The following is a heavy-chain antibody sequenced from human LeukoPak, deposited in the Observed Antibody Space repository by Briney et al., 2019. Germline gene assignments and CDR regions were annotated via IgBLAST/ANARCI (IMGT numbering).Heavy chain of an antibody. CDR1: GGSISSYY. D-gene: IGHD6-19*01. CDR3: ARHPAYRYSSGWYYFDY. V-gene: IGHV4-4*07. Sequence: PSETLSLTCTVSGGSISSYYWSWIRQPAGKGLEWIGRIYTSGSTNYNPSLKSRVTMSVDTSKNQFSLKLSSVTAADTAVYYCARHPAYRYSSGWYYFDYWGQGTLVTVSS. J-gene: IGHJ4*02. CDR2: IYTSGST.